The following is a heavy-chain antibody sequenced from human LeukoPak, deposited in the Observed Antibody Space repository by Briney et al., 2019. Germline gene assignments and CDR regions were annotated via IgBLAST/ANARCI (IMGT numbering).Heavy chain of an antibody. CDR3: AGLSGSWLPAFDS. V-gene: IGHV4-39*01. CDR1: GDSIASSRLY. Sequence: PSETLSLTCTVSGDSIASSRLYWGWIRQPPGKGLEWIGSVYYNGDTYYNPSLKRRVTISIDTSKNQFSLKVTSVTAADTAVYYCAGLSGSWLPAFDSWGQGTVVTVSS. CDR2: VYYNGDT. D-gene: IGHD3-10*01. J-gene: IGHJ3*02.